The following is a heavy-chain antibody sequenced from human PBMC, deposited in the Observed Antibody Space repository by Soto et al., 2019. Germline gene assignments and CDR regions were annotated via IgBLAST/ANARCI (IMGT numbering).Heavy chain of an antibody. V-gene: IGHV3-74*01. CDR1: GFTFTSYW. CDR3: ARPLFVRRDLAPISSYYGMDV. J-gene: IGHJ6*02. CDR2: INTDGSST. D-gene: IGHD5-12*01. Sequence: AGSLRLSCAASGFTFTSYWMHWVRQAPGKGLVWVSRINTDGSSTIYADSVKGRFTISRDDAKNTLYLQMNSLTAEDTAVYYCARPLFVRRDLAPISSYYGMDVWGQGTTVTVSS.